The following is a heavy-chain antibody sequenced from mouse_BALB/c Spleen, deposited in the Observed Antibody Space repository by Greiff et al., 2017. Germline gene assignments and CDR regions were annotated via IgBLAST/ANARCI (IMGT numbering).Heavy chain of an antibody. CDR3: TREGFYYGSSYWDFDV. Sequence: QVQLTESGAELVKPGASVKLSCKASGYTFTSYYMYWVQQRPGQGLEWIGEINPSNGGTNFHEKFKSKATLTVDKSSSTAYMQLSSLTSEDAAVYYCTREGFYYGSSYWDFDVGGAGTTVTVSS. V-gene: IGHV1S81*02. CDR1: GYTFTSYY. CDR2: INPSNGGT. D-gene: IGHD1-1*01. J-gene: IGHJ1*01.